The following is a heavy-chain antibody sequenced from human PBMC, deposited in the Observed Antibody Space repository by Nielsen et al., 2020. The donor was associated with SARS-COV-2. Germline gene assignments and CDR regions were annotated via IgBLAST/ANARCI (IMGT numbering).Heavy chain of an antibody. CDR2: INPSGGST. CDR3: ARDNTQRGVVITPRHHDAFDI. J-gene: IGHJ3*02. V-gene: IGHV1-46*01. Sequence: ASVKVSCKASGGTFSSYAISWVRQAPGQGLEWMGIINPSGGSTSYAQKFQGRVTMTRDTSTSTVYMELSSLRSEDTAVYYCARDNTQRGVVITPRHHDAFDIWGQGTMVTVSS. CDR1: GGTFSSYA. D-gene: IGHD3-3*01.